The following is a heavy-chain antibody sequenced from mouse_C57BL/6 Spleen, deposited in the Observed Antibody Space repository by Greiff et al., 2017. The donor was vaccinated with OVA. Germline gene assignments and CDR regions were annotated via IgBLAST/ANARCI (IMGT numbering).Heavy chain of an antibody. CDR2: INPNNGGT. Sequence: EVQLQQSGPELVKPGASVKISCKASGYTFTDYYMNWVKQSHGKSLEWIGDINPNNGGTSYNQKFKGKATLTVDKSSSTAYMELRSLTSEDSAVYYCGRGGQLRLDYWGQGTTLTVSS. D-gene: IGHD3-2*02. V-gene: IGHV1-26*01. CDR1: GYTFTDYY. CDR3: GRGGQLRLDY. J-gene: IGHJ2*01.